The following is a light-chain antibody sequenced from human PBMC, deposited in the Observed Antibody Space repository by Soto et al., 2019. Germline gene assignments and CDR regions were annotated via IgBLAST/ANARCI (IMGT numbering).Light chain of an antibody. Sequence: EIVLTQSPATLSLSPGERATLSCRASQSVSSYLAWYQQKPGQAPRLLIYDASNRATGIPARFSGSGSGTDFTLTSGSVEPEDFAVYYCQQHSNWPRTFGQGTKVEIK. J-gene: IGKJ1*01. CDR3: QQHSNWPRT. V-gene: IGKV3-11*01. CDR2: DAS. CDR1: QSVSSY.